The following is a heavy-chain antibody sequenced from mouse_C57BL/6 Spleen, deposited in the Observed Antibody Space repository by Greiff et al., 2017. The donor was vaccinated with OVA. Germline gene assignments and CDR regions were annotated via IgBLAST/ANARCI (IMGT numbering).Heavy chain of an antibody. V-gene: IGHV1-80*01. J-gene: IGHJ2*01. CDR1: GYAFSSYW. D-gene: IGHD1-1*01. CDR3: ARATVVATGDY. CDR2: IYPGDGDT. Sequence: QVQLQQSGAELVKPGASVKISCKASGYAFSSYWMNWVKQRPGKGLEWIGQIYPGDGDTKYNGKFKGKATLTADKSSSTAYMQHSSLTSEDSAVYFCARATVVATGDYWGQGTTLTVSS.